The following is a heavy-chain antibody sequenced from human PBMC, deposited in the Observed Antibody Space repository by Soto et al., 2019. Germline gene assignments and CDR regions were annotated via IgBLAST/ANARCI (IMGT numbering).Heavy chain of an antibody. J-gene: IGHJ4*02. CDR3: AKSVNWAVRERLAY. Sequence: EVQLLESGGGLVQPGGSLRLSCAASGFTFSSYAMSWVRQAPGKGLEWVSAISGSGGSTYYADSVKGRFTLSRYNSKNTLYLQTNGLRAEDTGVYYWAKSVNWAVRERLAYWGQGTLVTVSS. D-gene: IGHD3-10*01. CDR1: GFTFSSYA. V-gene: IGHV3-23*01. CDR2: ISGSGGST.